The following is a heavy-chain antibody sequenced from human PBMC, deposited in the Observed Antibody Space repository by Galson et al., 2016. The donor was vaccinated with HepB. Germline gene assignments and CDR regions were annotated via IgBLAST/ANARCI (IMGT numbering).Heavy chain of an antibody. CDR2: ISGSGDKT. D-gene: IGHD6-19*01. CDR3: AKCSSDWHYFDY. J-gene: IGHJ4*02. Sequence: SLRLSCAASGFTLSSYAMSWIRLAPGEGPEWVSVISGSGDKTYYANLVKGRFTISRDNSKNTLNLQMDSLRAEDTAVYYCAKCSSDWHYFDYWGQGILVTVSS. V-gene: IGHV3-23*01. CDR1: GFTLSSYA.